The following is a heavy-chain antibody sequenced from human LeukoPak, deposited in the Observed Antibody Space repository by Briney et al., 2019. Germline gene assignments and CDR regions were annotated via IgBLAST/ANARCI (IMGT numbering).Heavy chain of an antibody. V-gene: IGHV4-59*01. CDR2: VHYSGST. CDR3: ARDRIWGGTYYLDV. J-gene: IGHJ6*03. CDR1: GGYISTYY. Sequence: SETLSLTCSVSGGYISTYYWSWIRQPPGKGLEWLGYVHYSGSTNYNPSLKSRVTISVDASKNQFSLKLSSVTAADTALYYCARDRIWGGTYYLDVWGKGTTVTVSS. D-gene: IGHD3-16*01.